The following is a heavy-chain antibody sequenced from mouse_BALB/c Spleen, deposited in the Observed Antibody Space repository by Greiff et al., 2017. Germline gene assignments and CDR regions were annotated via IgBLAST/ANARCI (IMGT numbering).Heavy chain of an antibody. Sequence: EVKLQESGGGLVQPGGSLRLSCATSGFTFTDYYMSWVRQPPGKALEWLGFIRNKANGYTTEYSASVKGRFTISRDNSQSILYLQMNTLRAEDSATYYCARDISSLLLREAMDYWGQGTSVTVSS. CDR1: GFTFTDYY. CDR3: ARDISSLLLREAMDY. D-gene: IGHD1-1*01. CDR2: IRNKANGYTT. J-gene: IGHJ4*01. V-gene: IGHV7-3*02.